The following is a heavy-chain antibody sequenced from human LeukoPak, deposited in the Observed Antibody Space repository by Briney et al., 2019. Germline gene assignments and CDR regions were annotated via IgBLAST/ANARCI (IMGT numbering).Heavy chain of an antibody. CDR1: GFTFSSYE. V-gene: IGHV3-48*03. Sequence: PGGSLRLSCAASGFTFSSYEMNWVRQAPGKGLEWVSYISSSGSTIYYADSVKGRFTISRDNSKNTLYLQMNSLRAEDTAVYYCARVIDSSGYYPWFDPWGQGTLVTVSS. J-gene: IGHJ5*02. CDR3: ARVIDSSGYYPWFDP. D-gene: IGHD3-22*01. CDR2: ISSSGSTI.